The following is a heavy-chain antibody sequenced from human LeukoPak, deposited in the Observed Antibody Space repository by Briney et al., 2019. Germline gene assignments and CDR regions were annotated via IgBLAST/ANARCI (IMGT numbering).Heavy chain of an antibody. D-gene: IGHD3-22*01. CDR2: IIPIFGTA. CDR3: VRGRGSSGYYLDDIMNWFDP. CDR1: GGTFSSYA. Sequence: GSSVKVSCKASGGTFSSYAISWVRQAPGQGLEWMGGIIPIFGTANYAQKFQGRVTIATDESTSTAYMELSSLRSEDTAVYYCVRGRGSSGYYLDDIMNWFDPWGQGTLVTVSS. J-gene: IGHJ5*02. V-gene: IGHV1-69*05.